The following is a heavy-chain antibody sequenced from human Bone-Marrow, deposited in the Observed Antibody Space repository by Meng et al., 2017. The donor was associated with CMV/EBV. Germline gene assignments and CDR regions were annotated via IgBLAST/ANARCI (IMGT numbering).Heavy chain of an antibody. CDR3: ARERWGVGNWFDP. J-gene: IGHJ5*02. CDR1: GFTFDDYA. V-gene: IGHV3-9*01. D-gene: IGHD5-24*01. CDR2: ISWNSGSI. Sequence: SLKISCAASGFTFDDYAMHWVRQAPGKGLEWVSGISWNSGSIGYADSVKGRFTISRDNAKNSLYLQMNSLRAEDTAVYYCARERWGVGNWFDPWGQGTLVTVSS.